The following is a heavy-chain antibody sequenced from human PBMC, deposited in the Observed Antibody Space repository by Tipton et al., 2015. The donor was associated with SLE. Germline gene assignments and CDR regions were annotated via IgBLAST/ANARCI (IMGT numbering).Heavy chain of an antibody. V-gene: IGHV4-39*07. CDR2: IYYSGST. CDR3: ARLRYGSSRHGIDY. Sequence: TLSLTCTVSGGSISSSSYYWGWIRQPPGKGLEWIGSIYYSGSTYYNPSLKSRVTISVDTSKNQFSLKLSSVTAADTAVYYCARLRYGSSRHGIDYWGQGTLVTVSS. CDR1: GGSISSSSYY. D-gene: IGHD6-13*01. J-gene: IGHJ4*02.